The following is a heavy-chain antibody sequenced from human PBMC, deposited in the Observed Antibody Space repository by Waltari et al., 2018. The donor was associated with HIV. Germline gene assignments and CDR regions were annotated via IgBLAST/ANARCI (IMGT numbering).Heavy chain of an antibody. CDR1: AGTVIRVS. CDR2: IYHRGSP. D-gene: IGHD3-22*01. Sequence: QVQLHESGPGLMKPSETLSLNCTVSAGTVIRVSWLGVRFSHGKVLEWIGYIYHRGSPSYNPSLKSRASISMDAARRQISLKLTSVTVADTAIYYCARDKMFDYDSVGNEFWGNYYVMDVWGQGTKVIVSS. V-gene: IGHV4-59*02. J-gene: IGHJ6*02. CDR3: ARDKMFDYDSVGNEFWGNYYVMDV.